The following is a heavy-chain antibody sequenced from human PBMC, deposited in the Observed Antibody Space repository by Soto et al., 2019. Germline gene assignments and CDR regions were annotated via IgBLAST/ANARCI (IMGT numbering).Heavy chain of an antibody. D-gene: IGHD3-9*01. Sequence: LGLSCAGSGFTFTDAWINWVRQVPGKGREGVGRIQSKGCGGATHYAAPVKDRVTISRDDSENTPYLQLDSLESEDTAVYYCATPDPGLTHVFYNMDFWGQGTTVTVSS. V-gene: IGHV3-15*01. CDR1: GFTFTDAW. J-gene: IGHJ6*02. CDR2: IQSKGCGGAT. CDR3: ATPDPGLTHVFYNMDF.